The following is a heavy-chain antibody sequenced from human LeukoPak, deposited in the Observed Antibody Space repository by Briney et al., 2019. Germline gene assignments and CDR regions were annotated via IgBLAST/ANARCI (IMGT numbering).Heavy chain of an antibody. D-gene: IGHD2-2*01. Sequence: ASVKVSCKASGGTLSSYTITWVRQAPGQGLEWMGGIIPIFGTADYAQKFQGRVTITADESTRTAYMELSSLRSEDTAVYYCARDARHRYCSSTSCYRGWLDPWGQGTLVTVSS. V-gene: IGHV1-69*01. CDR1: GGTLSSYT. CDR3: ARDARHRYCSSTSCYRGWLDP. J-gene: IGHJ5*02. CDR2: IIPIFGTA.